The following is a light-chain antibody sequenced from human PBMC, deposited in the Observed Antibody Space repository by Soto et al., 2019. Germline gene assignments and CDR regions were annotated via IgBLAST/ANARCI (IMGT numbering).Light chain of an antibody. J-gene: IGLJ3*02. CDR3: CSYAGRYNFWV. CDR1: NSDIGGYNY. V-gene: IGLV2-11*01. Sequence: QSALTQPRSVSGSPGQSVIISCTGTNSDIGGYNYVSWYQQHPGKAPKVMIYDVNRRPSGVPDRFSGSKSGNTASLTISGLQAEDEADYYCCSYAGRYNFWVFGGGTKLTVL. CDR2: DVN.